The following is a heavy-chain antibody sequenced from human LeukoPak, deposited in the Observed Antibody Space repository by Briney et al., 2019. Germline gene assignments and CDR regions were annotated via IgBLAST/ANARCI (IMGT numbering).Heavy chain of an antibody. D-gene: IGHD2-2*01. Sequence: GGSLRLSCAASGDYWMHWVRQAPGKGLVWVSHINSDGSWTSYADSVKGRFTISKDNAKNTVYLQMNNLRAEDTAVYYCVSFYETYWGRGTLVTVSS. V-gene: IGHV3-74*01. J-gene: IGHJ4*02. CDR3: VSFYETY. CDR1: GDYW. CDR2: INSDGSWT.